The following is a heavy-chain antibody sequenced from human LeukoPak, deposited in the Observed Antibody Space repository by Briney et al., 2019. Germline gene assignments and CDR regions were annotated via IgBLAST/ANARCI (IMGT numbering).Heavy chain of an antibody. J-gene: IGHJ4*02. V-gene: IGHV4-39*07. CDR2: VHYSGGS. Sequence: SETLSLTCTVSGGSISSSTYYWGWIRQSPGKGLEWIGSVHYSGGSYYNPSLKSRVTISLNTSKNQFSLKLSSVTAADTAVYYCGRAASDYDILTGYIPAPFDYWGQGTLVTVSS. D-gene: IGHD3-9*01. CDR3: GRAASDYDILTGYIPAPFDY. CDR1: GGSISSSTYY.